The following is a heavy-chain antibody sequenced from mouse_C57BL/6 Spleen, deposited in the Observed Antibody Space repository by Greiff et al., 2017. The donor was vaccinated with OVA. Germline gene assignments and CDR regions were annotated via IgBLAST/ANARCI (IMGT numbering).Heavy chain of an antibody. V-gene: IGHV14-4*01. D-gene: IGHD1-1*01. CDR1: GFNIKDDY. CDR2: IDPENGDT. CDR3: TTGTTVGFAAMDY. Sequence: VQLQQSGAELVRPGASVKLSCTASGFNIKDDYMHWVKQRPEQGLEWIGWIDPENGDTEYASKFQGKATITADTSSNTAYLQLSSLTSEDTAVYYCTTGTTVGFAAMDYWGQGTSVTVSS. J-gene: IGHJ4*01.